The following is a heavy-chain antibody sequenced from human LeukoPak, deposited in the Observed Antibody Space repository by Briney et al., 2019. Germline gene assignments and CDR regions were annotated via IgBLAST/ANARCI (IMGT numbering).Heavy chain of an antibody. V-gene: IGHV4-4*07. CDR2: IYTCGST. D-gene: IGHD3-10*01. Sequence: SETLSLTCTVSGGSISSYYWSWIPQPAGKGLEWIGRIYTCGSTNYNPSLKSRVTMSVDTSKNQFSLKLSSVTAADTAVYYCARIWFGESYDAFDIWGQGTMVTVSS. CDR1: GGSISSYY. CDR3: ARIWFGESYDAFDI. J-gene: IGHJ3*02.